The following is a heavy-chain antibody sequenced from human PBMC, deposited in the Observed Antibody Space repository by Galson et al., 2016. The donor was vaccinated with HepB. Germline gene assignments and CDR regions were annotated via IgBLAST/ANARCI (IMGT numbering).Heavy chain of an antibody. CDR3: ARDRHHLGYWYLDL. CDR2: FSGNGGST. CDR1: GITFSSYA. D-gene: IGHD1-14*01. V-gene: IGHV3-23*01. J-gene: IGHJ2*01. Sequence: SLRLSCAASGITFSSYAMSWVRQAPGKGLKWVSGFSGNGGSTYYADSVKGRFTVSRDNAQNSLSLQMNSLRDDDTAVYLCARDRHHLGYWYLDLWGRGTLVTVSS.